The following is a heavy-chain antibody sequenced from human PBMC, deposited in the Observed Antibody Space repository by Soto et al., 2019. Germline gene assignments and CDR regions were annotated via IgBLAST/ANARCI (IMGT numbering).Heavy chain of an antibody. V-gene: IGHV1-18*01. CDR1: GYTFTSYA. D-gene: IGHD3-22*01. Sequence: ASVKVSCKASGYTFTSYAMNWVRQAPGQGLEWMGWINPSDGNRNFAQKFEDRVTMTTATSTNTVFLELRSLKSDDTAIYYCARDKFGGYDSSGFYPWGQGTMVTVSS. CDR2: INPSDGNR. J-gene: IGHJ5*02. CDR3: ARDKFGGYDSSGFYP.